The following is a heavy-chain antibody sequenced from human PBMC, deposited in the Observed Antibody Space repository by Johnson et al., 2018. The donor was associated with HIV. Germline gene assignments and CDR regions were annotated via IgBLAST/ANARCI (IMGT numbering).Heavy chain of an antibody. V-gene: IGHV3-30*02. CDR1: GFTFSSYG. Sequence: QVQLVESGGGVVQPGGSLRLSCAVSGFTFSSYGMHWVRQAPGKGLEWVAFIRYDGSNKYYADSVKGRFTISRDNSKNTLYLQMNSLRADDTAVYYCARDTYYYDSSGYLDAFDIWGQGTMVTVSS. CDR3: ARDTYYYDSSGYLDAFDI. D-gene: IGHD3-22*01. CDR2: IRYDGSNK. J-gene: IGHJ3*02.